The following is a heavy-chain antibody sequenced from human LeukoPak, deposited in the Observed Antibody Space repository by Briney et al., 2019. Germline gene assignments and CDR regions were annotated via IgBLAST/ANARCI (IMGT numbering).Heavy chain of an antibody. J-gene: IGHJ6*04. CDR2: INHSGST. D-gene: IGHD5-18*01. V-gene: IGHV4-34*01. CDR1: GGSFSGYY. Sequence: PSETLSLTCAVYGGSFSGYYWSWIRQPPGKGLEWIGEINHSGSTNYNPSLKSRVTISVDTSKNQFSLKLSSVIAADTAVYYCARERGVDTAIYYYYYGMDVWGKGTTVTVSS. CDR3: ARERGVDTAIYYYYYGMDV.